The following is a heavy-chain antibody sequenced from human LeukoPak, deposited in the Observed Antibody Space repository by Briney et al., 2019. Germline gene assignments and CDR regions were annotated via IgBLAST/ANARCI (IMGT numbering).Heavy chain of an antibody. CDR3: AKERGSYSYFDY. V-gene: IGHV3-30*02. J-gene: IGHJ4*02. Sequence: GGSLRLSCAASGFTFSSYGMHWVRQAPGKGLEWVAFVRYDGSNEKYADSMKGRFSISGDNSKNTLYLQMNSLRPEDTAVYHCAKERGSYSYFDYWGQGTLVTVSS. CDR2: VRYDGSNE. D-gene: IGHD1-26*01. CDR1: GFTFSSYG.